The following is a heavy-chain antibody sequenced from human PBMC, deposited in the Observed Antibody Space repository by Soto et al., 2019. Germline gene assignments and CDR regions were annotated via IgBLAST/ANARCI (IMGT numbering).Heavy chain of an antibody. J-gene: IGHJ6*02. CDR2: MNQDGSEK. V-gene: IGHV3-7*05. D-gene: IGHD1-1*01. CDR1: GFTFGDYW. CDR3: ASQRVSYAMDV. Sequence: EVQLVESGGGLVQPGGSLRLSCTVSGFTFGDYWMTWVRQAPGKGLEWVANMNQDGSEKYYVDSVQGRFAISRDNAKNSLYLQMHSLSAEDTAVYYCASQRVSYAMDVWGQGTTATVSS.